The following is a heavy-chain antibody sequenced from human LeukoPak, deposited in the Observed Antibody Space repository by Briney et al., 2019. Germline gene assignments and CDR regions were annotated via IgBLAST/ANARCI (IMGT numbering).Heavy chain of an antibody. V-gene: IGHV1-69*05. Sequence: SVKVSCKASGGTFSSYAISLLRQAPGHGLEWMGGIIPIFGTANYAQKFQGRVTITTDESTSTAYMELSSLRSEDTAVYYCARGSIAARPYYYYYYMDVWGKGTTVTVSS. CDR1: GGTFSSYA. CDR3: ARGSIAARPYYYYYYMDV. CDR2: IIPIFGTA. J-gene: IGHJ6*03. D-gene: IGHD6-6*01.